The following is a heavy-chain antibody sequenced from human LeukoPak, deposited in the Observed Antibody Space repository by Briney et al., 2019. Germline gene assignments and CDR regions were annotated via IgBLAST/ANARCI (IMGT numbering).Heavy chain of an antibody. Sequence: GGSLRLSCAASGFTFSSYAMSWVRQALGKGLEWVSAISDSGGSTYYADSVQGRFTISRDNSKNTLYLQMNSLRAEDTAVYYCAKDQCSSTSCPTDYFDYWGQGTLVTVSS. CDR2: ISDSGGST. J-gene: IGHJ4*02. V-gene: IGHV3-23*01. CDR1: GFTFSSYA. CDR3: AKDQCSSTSCPTDYFDY. D-gene: IGHD2-2*01.